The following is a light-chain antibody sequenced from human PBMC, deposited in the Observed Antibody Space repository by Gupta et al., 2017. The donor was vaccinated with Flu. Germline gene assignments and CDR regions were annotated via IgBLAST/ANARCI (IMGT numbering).Light chain of an antibody. V-gene: IGLV3-21*02. CDR2: DDK. CDR1: DIVSKS. Sequence: SYVLTQAPSLSVAPGQTARITCGGNDIVSKSVHWYQQRPGQVPVLVVHDDKDRPSGIPERFSGSNSGNMATLIISRVEAEDEADYFCQVWDNDSDHVVFGGGTKLSVL. J-gene: IGLJ3*02. CDR3: QVWDNDSDHVV.